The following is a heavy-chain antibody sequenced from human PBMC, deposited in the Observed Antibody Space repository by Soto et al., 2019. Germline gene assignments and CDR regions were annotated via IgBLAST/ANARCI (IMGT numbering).Heavy chain of an antibody. CDR3: ARDTGAYYYDSSGYRDYGEY. D-gene: IGHD3-22*01. Sequence: PSETLSLTCTVSGGSISSGGYYWNWIRQHPGKGLEWIGYIYYSGSTYYNPSLKSRVTISVDTSKNQFSLQLSSVTAADTAVYYCARDTGAYYYDSSGYRDYGEYWGQGTLVTVS. CDR1: GGSISSGGYY. CDR2: IYYSGST. V-gene: IGHV4-31*03. J-gene: IGHJ4*02.